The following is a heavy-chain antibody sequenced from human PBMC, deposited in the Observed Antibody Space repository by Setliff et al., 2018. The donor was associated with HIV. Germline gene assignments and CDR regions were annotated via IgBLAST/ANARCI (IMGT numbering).Heavy chain of an antibody. Sequence: SETLSLTCTVSGGSIRTGAYYWGWIRQPPGKGLEWIGSIYYDGRTFYKPSLKSRLTISVDTSKNQFSLNLSSLTAADTAVFYCARGRYSYGPGWFDSWAQGAVVTVSS. CDR1: GGSIRTGAYY. CDR3: ARGRYSYGPGWFDS. CDR2: IYYDGRT. D-gene: IGHD5-18*01. V-gene: IGHV4-39*07. J-gene: IGHJ5*01.